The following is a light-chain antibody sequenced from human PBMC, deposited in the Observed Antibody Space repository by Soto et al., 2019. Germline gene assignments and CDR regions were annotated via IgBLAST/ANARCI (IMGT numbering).Light chain of an antibody. CDR3: GSYATSSILYV. V-gene: IGLV2-14*01. J-gene: IGLJ1*01. Sequence: QSVLTQPASVSGSPGQSITISCTGTSSNVGRHNYVSWYQKHQGKAPKLIVYEVTNRASGVSRRFSASKSGNTASLTISGLQAEDEADYYCGSYATSSILYVFGTGTKVTVL. CDR1: SSNVGRHNY. CDR2: EVT.